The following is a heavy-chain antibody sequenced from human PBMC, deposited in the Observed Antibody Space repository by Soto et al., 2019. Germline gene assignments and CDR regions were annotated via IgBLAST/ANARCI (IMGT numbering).Heavy chain of an antibody. CDR1: GFAFSSYA. D-gene: IGHD5-12*01. J-gene: IGHJ6*02. Sequence: GGSLRLSCAASGFAFSSYAMHWVRQAPGKGLEWVAVISYDGSNKYYADSVKGRFTISRDNAKNTLYLQMNSLRAEDTAVYYCARARGGYNWKDYYGMDVWGQGTTVTVSS. V-gene: IGHV3-30-3*01. CDR3: ARARGGYNWKDYYGMDV. CDR2: ISYDGSNK.